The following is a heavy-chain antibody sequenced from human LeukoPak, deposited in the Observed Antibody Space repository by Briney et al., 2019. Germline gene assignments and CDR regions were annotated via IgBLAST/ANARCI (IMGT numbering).Heavy chain of an antibody. D-gene: IGHD5-18*01. CDR3: AREKGMGYTYGYVDY. CDR1: GYTFTNFA. CDR2: INTNTGNP. V-gene: IGHV7-4-1*02. J-gene: IGHJ4*02. Sequence: ASVKVSCKASGYTFTNFAMNWVRQAPGQGLEWMGWINTNTGNPTYAQDFTGRFVFSLDTSVNTTYLQISSLKPDDTAVYYCAREKGMGYTYGYVDYWGQGTLVTVSS.